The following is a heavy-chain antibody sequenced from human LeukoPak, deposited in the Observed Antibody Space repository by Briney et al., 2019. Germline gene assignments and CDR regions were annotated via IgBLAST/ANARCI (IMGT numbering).Heavy chain of an antibody. CDR3: AKGAVAVTESTIDY. Sequence: GGSLRLSCAASRFTFDDYAMHWVRQASGKGLEWVSGISWNSGRIVYADAVKGRFTISRDNAKNSLYLQMNSLRAEDTAFYYCAKGAVAVTESTIDYWGQGTLVTVSS. D-gene: IGHD6-19*01. J-gene: IGHJ4*02. CDR2: ISWNSGRI. CDR1: RFTFDDYA. V-gene: IGHV3-9*01.